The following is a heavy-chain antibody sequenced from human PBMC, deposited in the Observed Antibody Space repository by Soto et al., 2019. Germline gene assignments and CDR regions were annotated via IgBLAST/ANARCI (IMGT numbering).Heavy chain of an antibody. Sequence: EVQLVESGGGLVQPGGSLRLSCAASGITFSNYEMNWVRQAPGKGLEWVSYISNSGGTIYYAGSVKGRFTISRDNAKSSLYLQMNSLRAEDTAVYYCARYCSGGTYHDGNMDVWGQGTTVTVSS. CDR2: ISNSGGTI. CDR3: ARYCSGGTYHDGNMDV. V-gene: IGHV3-48*03. J-gene: IGHJ6*02. D-gene: IGHD2-15*01. CDR1: GITFSNYE.